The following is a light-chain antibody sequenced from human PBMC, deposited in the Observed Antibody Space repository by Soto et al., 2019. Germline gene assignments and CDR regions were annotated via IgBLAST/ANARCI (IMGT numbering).Light chain of an antibody. J-gene: IGKJ1*01. CDR2: GAS. CDR1: QSVSSSY. Sequence: ELVLTQSPCTLSLSPGDRATLSCRASQSVSSSYLAWYQQKPGQAPRLLIYGASSRATGIPDRFSGSGSGTDSTLTISRLEPEDFAVYYCQQYGSSPVTFGQGTKVDIK. CDR3: QQYGSSPVT. V-gene: IGKV3-20*01.